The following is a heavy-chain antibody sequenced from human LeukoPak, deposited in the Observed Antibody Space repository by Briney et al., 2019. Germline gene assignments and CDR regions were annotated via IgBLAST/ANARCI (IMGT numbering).Heavy chain of an antibody. CDR3: ARDDAATGTGLSAFDI. Sequence: PGGSLRLSCAASGFTFSSYAMHWVRQAPGKGLEWVAVISYDGSNKYYADSVKGRFTISRDNSKNTLYLQMNSLRAEDTAVYYCARDDAATGTGLSAFDIWGQGTMVTVSS. J-gene: IGHJ3*02. D-gene: IGHD3/OR15-3a*01. V-gene: IGHV3-30*04. CDR1: GFTFSSYA. CDR2: ISYDGSNK.